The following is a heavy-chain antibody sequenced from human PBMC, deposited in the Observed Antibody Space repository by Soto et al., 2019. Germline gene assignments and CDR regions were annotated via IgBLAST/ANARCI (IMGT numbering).Heavy chain of an antibody. CDR1: GFSFSTYA. J-gene: IGHJ5*02. CDR3: AKHSEYQLLSWLDP. V-gene: IGHV3-23*01. CDR2: ISAGGGNT. Sequence: EVQLLESGGRLVQPGGSLRLSCAASGFSFSTYAMSWVRQAPGKGLEWVSGISAGGGNTYYADSVRGRFTISRDNSKNTVDLQISSLRAEDTALYYCAKHSEYQLLSWLDPWGLGTLVTVSS. D-gene: IGHD2-2*01.